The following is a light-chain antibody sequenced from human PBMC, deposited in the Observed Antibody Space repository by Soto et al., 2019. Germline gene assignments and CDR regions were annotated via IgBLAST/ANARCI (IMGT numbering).Light chain of an antibody. CDR1: QGISNY. Sequence: DIQMTQSPSSLSASVGDRVTITCRASQGISNYLAWYQQKPGKVPKLLIYAASTLQSGVPSRFSGSGSGTDFTLTSSSLQPEDFATYYCQKYNSALGVTFGQGTKVEIK. CDR2: AAS. J-gene: IGKJ1*01. CDR3: QKYNSALGVT. V-gene: IGKV1-27*01.